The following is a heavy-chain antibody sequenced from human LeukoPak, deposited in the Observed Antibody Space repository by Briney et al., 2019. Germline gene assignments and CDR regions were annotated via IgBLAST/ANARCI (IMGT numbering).Heavy chain of an antibody. D-gene: IGHD3-16*01. Sequence: SETLSLTCTVSGGSISSSSYYWGWIRQPPGKGLEWIGSIYYSGSTYYNPSLKSRVTISVDTSKNQFSLKLSSVTAADTAVYYCARHRITFGGVIGTSPRYYFDYWGQGTLVTVSS. CDR3: ARHRITFGGVIGTSPRYYFDY. CDR1: GGSISSSSYY. V-gene: IGHV4-39*01. J-gene: IGHJ4*02. CDR2: IYYSGST.